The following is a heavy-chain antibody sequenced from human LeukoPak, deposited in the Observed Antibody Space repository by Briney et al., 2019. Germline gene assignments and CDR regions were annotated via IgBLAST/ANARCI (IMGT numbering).Heavy chain of an antibody. D-gene: IGHD3-10*01. J-gene: IGHJ5*02. V-gene: IGHV4-39*01. CDR3: ASLKGFYGSGSYRNWFDP. CDR1: GVSISSSNSY. CDR2: IYYSGNT. Sequence: SETLSLTCTVSGVSISSSNSYWGWIRQPPGKGLEWIGSIYYSGNTYYNASLKSQVSISIDTSKNQFSLRLTSVTAADTAVYYCASLKGFYGSGSYRNWFDPWGQGTLVTVSS.